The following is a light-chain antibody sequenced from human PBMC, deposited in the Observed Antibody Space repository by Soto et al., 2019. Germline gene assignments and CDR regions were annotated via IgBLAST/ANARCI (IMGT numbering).Light chain of an antibody. J-gene: IGLJ1*01. V-gene: IGLV2-14*01. CDR1: SSDVGGYNY. Sequence: SALTQPASVSVSPGQSITVSCTGTSSDVGGYNYVSWYQQHPGKAPKLMIYEVSNRPSGVSNRFSGSKSGNTASLTISGLQAEDEADYYCSSYTSSSTYVFGTGTKVTV. CDR3: SSYTSSSTYV. CDR2: EVS.